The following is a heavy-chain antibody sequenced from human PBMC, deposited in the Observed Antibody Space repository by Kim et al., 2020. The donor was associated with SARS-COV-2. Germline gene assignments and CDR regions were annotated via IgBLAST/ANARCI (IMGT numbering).Heavy chain of an antibody. Sequence: GGSLRLSCAASGFTFSDYFMSWIRQAPGKGLEWVSYISSSGSTIYYADSVKGRFTISRDNAKNSLYLQMNSLRAEDTAVYYCARGNYDYVWGSQSAYYYYGMDVWGQGTTVTVSS. CDR1: GFTFSDYF. J-gene: IGHJ6*02. V-gene: IGHV3-11*04. D-gene: IGHD3-16*01. CDR2: ISSSGSTI. CDR3: ARGNYDYVWGSQSAYYYYGMDV.